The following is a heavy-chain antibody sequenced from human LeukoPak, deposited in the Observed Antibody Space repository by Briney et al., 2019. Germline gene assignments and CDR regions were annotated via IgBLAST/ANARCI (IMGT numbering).Heavy chain of an antibody. CDR3: ARAEIKTDAFDI. CDR1: GGSISSGGYY. J-gene: IGHJ3*02. CDR2: IYYSGST. V-gene: IGHV4-31*01. Sequence: PSETLSLTCTVSGGSISSGGYYWSWIRHHPGRGLEWIGYIYYSGSTYYNPSLKSPVTISVDTSKNQFSLKLSSVTAADTAVYYCARAEIKTDAFDIWGQGTMVTVSS.